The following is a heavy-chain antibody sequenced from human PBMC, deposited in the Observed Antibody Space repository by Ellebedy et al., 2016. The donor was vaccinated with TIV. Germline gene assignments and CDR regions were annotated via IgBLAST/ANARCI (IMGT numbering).Heavy chain of an antibody. D-gene: IGHD2-21*01. Sequence: SETLSLTCAVSGASIRSSNWWSWVRQSAGKGLEWIGEIGELYQTGRTNYSPSLKSRVTISVDTSKNHFSLTLTSVTAADTAVYYCATFVTRVPVFDAFDIWGQGTMVTVSS. CDR1: GASIRSSNW. CDR3: ATFVTRVPVFDAFDI. J-gene: IGHJ3*02. CDR2: IGELYQTGRT. V-gene: IGHV4-4*02.